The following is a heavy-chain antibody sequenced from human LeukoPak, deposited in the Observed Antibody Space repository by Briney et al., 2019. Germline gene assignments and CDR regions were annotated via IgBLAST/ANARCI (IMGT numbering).Heavy chain of an antibody. D-gene: IGHD6-19*01. CDR2: INHSGST. Sequence: SQTLSLTCAVSGGSISSGGYSWSWIRQPPGKGLEWIGEINHSGSTNYNPSLKSRVTISVDTSKNQFSLKLSSVTAADTAVYYCARNRPGYSSGWSDYWGQGTLVTVSS. V-gene: IGHV4-30-2*01. CDR1: GGSISSGGYS. CDR3: ARNRPGYSSGWSDY. J-gene: IGHJ4*02.